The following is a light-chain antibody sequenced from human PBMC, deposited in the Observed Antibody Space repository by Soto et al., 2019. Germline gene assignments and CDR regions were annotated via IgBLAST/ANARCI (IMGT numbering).Light chain of an antibody. CDR3: PIWVDSLNGWV. Sequence: QSVLTQPPSVSGTPGLRVNISCSGGISNIGKDTVNWYQQLPGTAPKLLMFNDDKRPSGVPDGFSGSRSGTSASLAISGLQPAVGLVCSGPIWVDSLNGWVFGEGTRRTV. CDR2: NDD. CDR1: ISNIGKDT. V-gene: IGLV1-44*01. J-gene: IGLJ3*02.